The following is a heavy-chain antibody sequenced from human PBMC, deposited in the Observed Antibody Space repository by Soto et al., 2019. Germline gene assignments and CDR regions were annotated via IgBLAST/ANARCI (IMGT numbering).Heavy chain of an antibody. Sequence: ASVKVSCKASGYTFTSYAMHWVRQAPGQRLEWMGWINPNSGGTNYSQKFQGWVTMTRDTSISTAYMELSRLRSDDTAVYYCARDSSDGAFDIWGQGTMVT. J-gene: IGHJ3*02. CDR2: INPNSGGT. CDR1: GYTFTSYA. CDR3: ARDSSDGAFDI. D-gene: IGHD3-22*01. V-gene: IGHV1-2*04.